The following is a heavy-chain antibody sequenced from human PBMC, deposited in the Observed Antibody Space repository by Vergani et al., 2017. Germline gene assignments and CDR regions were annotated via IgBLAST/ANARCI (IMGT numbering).Heavy chain of an antibody. CDR2: MFHTGEA. D-gene: IGHD3-10*01. J-gene: IGHJ5*01. V-gene: IGHV4-38-2*02. CDR1: GYSISRGFY. Sequence: QIQLQESGPGLVKPSETLSLTCSVSGYSISRGFYWAWFRQTPEKGLEWIGGMFHTGEASNSPSLQSRVAFSMDTSKNQFSLQLTSVTAADTAVYFCGVIMVRSPRPDNWFDSWGRGTLVTVSS. CDR3: GVIMVRSPRPDNWFDS.